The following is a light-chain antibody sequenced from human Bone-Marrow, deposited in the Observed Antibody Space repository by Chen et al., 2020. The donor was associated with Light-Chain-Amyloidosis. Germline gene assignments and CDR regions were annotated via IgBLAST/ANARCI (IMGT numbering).Light chain of an antibody. Sequence: SYVLTQPSSVSVAPGQTATIACGGNNIGSTSEYWYQQTPAQAPLLVVYDDSDRPSGIPARLSGSNSGNTATLTISRVEAGDEADYYCQVWDRSSDRPVFGGGTKLTVL. CDR1: NIGSTS. CDR3: QVWDRSSDRPV. V-gene: IGLV3-21*02. J-gene: IGLJ3*02. CDR2: DDS.